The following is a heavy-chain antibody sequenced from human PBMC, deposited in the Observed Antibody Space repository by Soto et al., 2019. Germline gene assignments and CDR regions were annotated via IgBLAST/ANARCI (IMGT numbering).Heavy chain of an antibody. CDR2: INSDGSST. V-gene: IGHV3-74*01. CDR3: ARDCSSTSCYVYYYYYYMDV. J-gene: IGHJ6*03. D-gene: IGHD2-2*01. Sequence: GGSLRLSCAASGSTFSSYWMHWVRQAPGKGLVWVSRINSDGSSTSYADSVKGRFTISRDNAKNTLYLQMNSLRAEDTAVYYCARDCSSTSCYVYYYYYYMDVWGKGTTVTVSS. CDR1: GSTFSSYW.